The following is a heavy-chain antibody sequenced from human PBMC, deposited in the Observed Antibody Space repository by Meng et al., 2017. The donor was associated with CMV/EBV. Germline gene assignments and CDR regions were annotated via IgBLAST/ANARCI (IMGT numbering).Heavy chain of an antibody. CDR1: GYTFTSYG. CDR2: ISAYNGNT. J-gene: IGHJ4*02. V-gene: IGHV1-18*01. Sequence: ASVKVSCKASGYTFTSYGISWVRQAPGQGLEWMGWISAYNGNTNYAQKLQGRVTMTTDTSTSTAYMELRSLRSDDTAVYYCERVFIVAVPAAMDPPDYWGQGTLVTVSS. CDR3: ERVFIVAVPAAMDPPDY. D-gene: IGHD2-2*01.